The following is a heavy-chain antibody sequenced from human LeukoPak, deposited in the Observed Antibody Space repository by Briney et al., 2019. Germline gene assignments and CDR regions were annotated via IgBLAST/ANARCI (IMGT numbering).Heavy chain of an antibody. CDR2: TYPGDSDT. J-gene: IGHJ6*03. CDR3: ASSTHRDYYYMDV. D-gene: IGHD2-2*01. Sequence: GESLQISCKGSGYGFTSYWIGWVRQMPGKGLEWMGITYPGDSDTRYSPSFQGQVTISADKSISTAYLQWSSLKASDTAMYYCASSTHRDYYYMDVWGKGTTVTVSS. CDR1: GYGFTSYW. V-gene: IGHV5-51*01.